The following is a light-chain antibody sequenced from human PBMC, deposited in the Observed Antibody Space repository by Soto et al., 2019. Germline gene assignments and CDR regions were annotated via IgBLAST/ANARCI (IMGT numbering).Light chain of an antibody. CDR1: KTVSSKY. V-gene: IGKV3-20*01. J-gene: IGKJ5*01. CDR2: GAS. Sequence: EIILTQSPDTLSLSPGERATLSCRAIKTVSSKYLAWCQQRPGKAPRLLIYGASTRAAGIPDRFSGSGSGTDFTLTITRLEPEDSEVYFCQQYTGQPTTFGQGTRLEIK. CDR3: QQYTGQPTT.